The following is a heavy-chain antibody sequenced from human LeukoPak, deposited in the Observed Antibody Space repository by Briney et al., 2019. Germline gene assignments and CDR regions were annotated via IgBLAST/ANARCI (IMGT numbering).Heavy chain of an antibody. CDR2: INPSGGST. Sequence: ASVTVSCKAFGYSLSNYYVRWVRQAPGQGLEWMGEINPSGGSTSYAQKFQGRITVTRDTYTNTVYMDLSSLRSEDTATYYCARGAPTTRIGAGRFDYWGQGSLLTVAS. CDR1: GYSLSNYY. D-gene: IGHD5-12*01. CDR3: ARGAPTTRIGAGRFDY. J-gene: IGHJ4*02. V-gene: IGHV1-46*01.